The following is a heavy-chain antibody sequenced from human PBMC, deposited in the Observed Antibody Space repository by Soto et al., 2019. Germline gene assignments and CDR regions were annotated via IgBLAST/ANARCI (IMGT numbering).Heavy chain of an antibody. CDR1: GGTFNNNA. D-gene: IGHD3-22*01. J-gene: IGHJ6*02. CDR2: IIPILGTA. V-gene: IGHV1-69*13. Sequence: SVKVSCKASGGTFNNNAISWVRQAPGQGLEWMGGIIPILGTANYAQKFRGRVTITADESTSTGYMDLSSLRSEDTAVYYCARPYDSSDYYGGGMDVWGQGTRVTFSS. CDR3: ARPYDSSDYYGGGMDV.